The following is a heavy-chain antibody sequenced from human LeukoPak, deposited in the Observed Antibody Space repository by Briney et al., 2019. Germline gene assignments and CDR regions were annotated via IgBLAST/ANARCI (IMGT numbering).Heavy chain of an antibody. D-gene: IGHD3-22*01. CDR3: ARDHEVVITEPFDY. J-gene: IGHJ4*02. CDR2: ISSSSSYI. Sequence: GGSLRLSCAASGFTFSSYAMSWVRQAPGKGLEWVSSISSSSSYIYYADSVKGRFTISRDNAKNSLYLQMNSLRAEDTAVYYCARDHEVVITEPFDYWGQGTLVTVSS. V-gene: IGHV3-21*01. CDR1: GFTFSSYA.